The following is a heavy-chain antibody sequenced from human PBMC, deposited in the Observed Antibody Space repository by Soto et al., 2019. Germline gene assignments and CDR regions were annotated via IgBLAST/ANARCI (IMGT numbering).Heavy chain of an antibody. V-gene: IGHV1-69*13. CDR2: IILTSATA. Sequence: GASVKVSCEAPGANLSCQAISWVRQAPGQGLEWTGWIILTSATANSAQKFQARVTITADESMSPPYMELSSLRSEDTAVYYCVRNMYCTGSRCSHSPYNCVERCGQRTLVTVSS. D-gene: IGHD2-8*02. CDR3: VRNMYCTGSRCSHSPYNCVER. CDR1: GANLSCQA. J-gene: IGHJ5*02.